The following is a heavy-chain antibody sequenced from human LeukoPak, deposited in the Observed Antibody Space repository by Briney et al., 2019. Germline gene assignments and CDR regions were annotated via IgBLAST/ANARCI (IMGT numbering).Heavy chain of an antibody. V-gene: IGHV4-4*02. Sequence: SETLSLTCGVSGGSITTTNFWSLVRPPPGGGLEWIGEISLRGRTQYDPSLKSRVNISIDESTNQLHLSLASVTAADTAVYYCSRESGPYCPFGHWGQGTLVAVTS. D-gene: IGHD1-26*01. CDR3: SRESGPYCPFGH. CDR2: ISLRGRT. J-gene: IGHJ5*02. CDR1: GGSITTTNF.